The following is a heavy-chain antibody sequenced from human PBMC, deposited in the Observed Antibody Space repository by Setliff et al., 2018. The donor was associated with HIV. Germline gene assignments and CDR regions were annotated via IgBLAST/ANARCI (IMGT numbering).Heavy chain of an antibody. J-gene: IGHJ4*02. Sequence: PSETLSLTCTVSGGSISSGNYYWSWIRQHPGKGLEWIGYIYYSGSTYYNPSLKSRVTMSVDTSKNQFSLKLSSVTAADTAVYYCARRTDYYGSGSESSFDYWGQGTLVTVSS. CDR1: GGSISSGNYY. D-gene: IGHD3-10*01. CDR3: ARRTDYYGSGSESSFDY. CDR2: IYYSGST. V-gene: IGHV4-31*03.